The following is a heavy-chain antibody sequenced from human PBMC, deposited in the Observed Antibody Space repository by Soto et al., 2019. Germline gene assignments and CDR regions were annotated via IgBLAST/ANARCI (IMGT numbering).Heavy chain of an antibody. J-gene: IGHJ4*01. Sequence: QVQLQESGPGLLKPSETLSLTCTVSGGSISSYFYIWVRQPPGKGLEWIGSVYYTGTTDYNPSLKSLVTISVDTSKTKISLNLRYVTAADTAVYYCARDLAAVTRAFDYWGRGTLVTVSS. CDR1: GGSISSYF. V-gene: IGHV4-59*01. CDR2: VYYTGTT. CDR3: ARDLAAVTRAFDY. D-gene: IGHD6-13*01.